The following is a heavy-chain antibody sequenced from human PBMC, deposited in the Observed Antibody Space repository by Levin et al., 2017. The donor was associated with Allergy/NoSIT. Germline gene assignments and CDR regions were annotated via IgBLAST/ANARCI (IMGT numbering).Heavy chain of an antibody. D-gene: IGHD5-12*01. Sequence: GESLKISCAASGFTFSSYGMHWVRQAPGKGLEWVAVIWDDGYKKYYADSVKGRFTISRDNSMNTLYLQMNSLRAEDTAVYYCARVLRFYYYYYMDVWGKGNTVTVSS. V-gene: IGHV3-33*01. CDR3: ARVLRFYYYYYMDV. CDR2: IWDDGYKK. CDR1: GFTFSSYG. J-gene: IGHJ6*03.